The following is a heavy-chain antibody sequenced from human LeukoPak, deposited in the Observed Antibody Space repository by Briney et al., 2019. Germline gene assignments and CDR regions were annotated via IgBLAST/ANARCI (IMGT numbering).Heavy chain of an antibody. CDR2: IYYSGST. CDR1: GGSISRGDYY. D-gene: IGHD3-10*01. CDR3: ARDSGAGGYNWFDP. V-gene: IGHV4-31*03. J-gene: IGHJ5*02. Sequence: SETLSLTCTVSGGSISRGDYYWSWIRQHSGKGLEWIGYIYYSGSTYYNPSLKSRVTISVDTSKNQFSLKVTSVTAADTAVYYCARDSGAGGYNWFDPWGQGTLVTVSS.